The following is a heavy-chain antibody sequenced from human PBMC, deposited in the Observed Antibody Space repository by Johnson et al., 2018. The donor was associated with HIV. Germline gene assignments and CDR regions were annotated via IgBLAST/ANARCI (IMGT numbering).Heavy chain of an antibody. CDR1: GFIFDDYG. V-gene: IGHV3-20*04. Sequence: EMQLVESGGSVVRPGGSLRLSCAASGFIFDDYGMSWVRQAPGKGLEWVAGLNWKGDKTGYADSVKGRFTISRDNAKNSLDLQLNSLRAEDTALYYCARGVIGEGATGGAFDIWGQGTMVTVSS. CDR3: ARGVIGEGATGGAFDI. CDR2: LNWKGDKT. J-gene: IGHJ3*02. D-gene: IGHD3-16*02.